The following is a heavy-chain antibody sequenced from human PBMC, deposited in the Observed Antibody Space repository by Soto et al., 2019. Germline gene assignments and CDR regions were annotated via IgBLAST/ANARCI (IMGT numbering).Heavy chain of an antibody. Sequence: PGESLKISCKGSGYSFTSYWIGWVRQMPGKGLEWMGIIYPGDSDTRYSPSFQGQVTISADKSISTAYLQWSSLKASDTAMYYCASFFHKTGYYVNGMDVWGQGTTVTVSS. J-gene: IGHJ6*02. CDR2: IYPGDSDT. CDR1: GYSFTSYW. CDR3: ASFFHKTGYYVNGMDV. D-gene: IGHD3-9*01. V-gene: IGHV5-51*01.